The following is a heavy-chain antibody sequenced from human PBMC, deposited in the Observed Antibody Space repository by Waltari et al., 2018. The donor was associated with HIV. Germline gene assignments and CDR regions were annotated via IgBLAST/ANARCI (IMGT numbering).Heavy chain of an antibody. J-gene: IGHJ4*02. CDR3: ARRKSGVMTTVSPVDY. CDR2: IYPGDSDT. CDR1: GYSFTNYW. D-gene: IGHD4-17*01. V-gene: IGHV5-51*03. Sequence: EVQLVQSRAEVKQPGESLTISCKASGYSFTNYWIGWVRQTHEKGLEWVGIIYPGDSDTRYSPSFQGQVTISSDKSINTAFLQWSSLKASDTAMYYCARRKSGVMTTVSPVDYWGQGTLVTVSS.